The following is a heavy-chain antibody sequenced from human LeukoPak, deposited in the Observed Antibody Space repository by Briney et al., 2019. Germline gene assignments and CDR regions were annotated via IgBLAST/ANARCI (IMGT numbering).Heavy chain of an antibody. CDR1: GGSLSGYY. Sequence: SETLSLTCAVYGGSLSGYYWSWIRQPPGKGLEWIGEINHSGSTNYNPSLKSRVTISVDTSKNQFSLKLSSVTAADTAVYYCARHLPNSSKDYWGQGTLVTVSS. D-gene: IGHD6-13*01. CDR3: ARHLPNSSKDY. V-gene: IGHV4-34*01. J-gene: IGHJ4*02. CDR2: INHSGST.